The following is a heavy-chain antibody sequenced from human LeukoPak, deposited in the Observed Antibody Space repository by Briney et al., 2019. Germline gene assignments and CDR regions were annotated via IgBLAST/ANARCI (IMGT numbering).Heavy chain of an antibody. CDR2: ISSSGLTT. D-gene: IGHD1-26*01. CDR1: GFTLSSYS. CDR3: ARDAISSGS. J-gene: IGHJ4*02. V-gene: IGHV3-48*02. Sequence: PGGSLRLSCAASGFTLSSYSMNWVRQAPGNGLEWVSYISSSGLTTNYADSVKGRFTIFRDNVKNSVYLQMNRLTDEDTALYYCARDAISSGSWGQGTLVTVSS.